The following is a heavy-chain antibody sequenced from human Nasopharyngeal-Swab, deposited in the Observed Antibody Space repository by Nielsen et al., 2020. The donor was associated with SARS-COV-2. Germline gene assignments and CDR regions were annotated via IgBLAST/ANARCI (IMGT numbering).Heavy chain of an antibody. J-gene: IGHJ4*02. V-gene: IGHV3-33*01. D-gene: IGHD3-22*01. Sequence: GGSLRLSCAASGFTFSSYGMHWVRQAPGKGLEWVAVIWYDGSNKYYADSVKGRFTISRDNSKNTLYLQMNSLRAEDTAVSYFARDKGANYYYSSGYSLFDYWGQGTLVTVSS. CDR1: GFTFSSYG. CDR3: ARDKGANYYYSSGYSLFDY. CDR2: IWYDGSNK.